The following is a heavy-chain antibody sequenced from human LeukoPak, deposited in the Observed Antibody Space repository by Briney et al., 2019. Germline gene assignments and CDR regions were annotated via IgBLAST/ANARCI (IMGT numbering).Heavy chain of an antibody. CDR3: ARQGVAVAGTGYFDY. J-gene: IGHJ4*02. CDR1: GGSIRSSSYY. D-gene: IGHD6-19*01. CDR2: IYYSGST. V-gene: IGHV4-39*01. Sequence: SETLSLTCTVSGGSIRSSSYYWGWIRQPPGKGLEWIGSIYYSGSTYYNASLKSRGTISVDTSKNQFSLKLNSVTAADAGVYFCARQGVAVAGTGYFDYWGQGTLVTVSS.